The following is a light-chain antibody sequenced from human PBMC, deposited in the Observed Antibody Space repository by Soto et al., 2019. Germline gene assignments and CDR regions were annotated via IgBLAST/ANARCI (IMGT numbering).Light chain of an antibody. J-gene: IGLJ2*01. V-gene: IGLV2-14*01. CDR3: SSYTSSSTVV. CDR2: DVS. Sequence: QSVLTQPASVSGSPGQSITISCTGTSSDVGGYNYVSWYQQHPGKAPKLMIYDVSNRRSGVSNRFSGSKSGNTASLTISGLQADDEADYYCSSYTSSSTVVFGGGTKLTVL. CDR1: SSDVGGYNY.